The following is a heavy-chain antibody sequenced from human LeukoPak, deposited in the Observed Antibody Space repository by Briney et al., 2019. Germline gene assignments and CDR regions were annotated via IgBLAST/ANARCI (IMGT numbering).Heavy chain of an antibody. D-gene: IGHD3-22*01. CDR2: INPNSGGT. V-gene: IGHV1-2*02. CDR3: ARDRASDDSSGYYLWTY. Sequence: EASVKVSCKASGYTFTGYYMHWVRQAPGQGLEWMGWINPNSGGTNYAQKFQGRVTMTRDTSISTAYMELSRLRSDDTAVYYCARDRASDDSSGYYLWTYWGQGTLVTVSS. CDR1: GYTFTGYY. J-gene: IGHJ4*02.